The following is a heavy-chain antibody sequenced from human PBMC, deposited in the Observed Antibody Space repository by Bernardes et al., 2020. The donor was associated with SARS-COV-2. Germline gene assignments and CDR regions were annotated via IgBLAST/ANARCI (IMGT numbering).Heavy chain of an antibody. CDR2: ISGYNGNT. CDR3: VRDLMDV. V-gene: IGHV1-18*01. J-gene: IGHJ6*02. Sequence: ASVKVSCKASGYRFTGYGISWVRQAPGQGLEWMGRISGYNGNTNYTQKFQGRATLTTDTSTSTAYLELRSLTSDDTAMYFCVRDLMDVWGQGTTVTVSS. CDR1: GYRFTGYG.